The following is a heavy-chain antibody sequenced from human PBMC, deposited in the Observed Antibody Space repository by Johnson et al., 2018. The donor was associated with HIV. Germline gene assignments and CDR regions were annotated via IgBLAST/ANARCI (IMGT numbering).Heavy chain of an antibody. D-gene: IGHD2-21*01. V-gene: IGHV3-7*05. CDR1: GFTFSSYW. CDR3: ARDPITPYERGPDAFDV. CDR2: IKQDGRT. J-gene: IGHJ3*01. Sequence: VQLVESGGGLVQPGGSLRLSCAASGFTFSSYWMSWVRQAPGKGLEWVANIKQDGRTYYPESVKCRFTISRDTDKNTLYLQMNSRRVEDTAVYYCARDPITPYERGPDAFDVWGQGTVVTVSS.